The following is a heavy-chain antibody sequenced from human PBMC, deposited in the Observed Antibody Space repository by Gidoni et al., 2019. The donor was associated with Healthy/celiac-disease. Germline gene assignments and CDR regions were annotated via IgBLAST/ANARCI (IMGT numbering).Heavy chain of an antibody. D-gene: IGHD1-26*01. Sequence: QVQLVESGGGVVQPGRSLRLSCAASGFTFSSYGMHWVRQAPGKGLEWVAVISYDGSNKYYADSVKSRFTISRDNSKNTLYLQMNSLRAEDTAVYYCAKGASIVGATTYWGQGTLVTVSS. CDR3: AKGASIVGATTY. V-gene: IGHV3-30*18. J-gene: IGHJ4*02. CDR1: GFTFSSYG. CDR2: ISYDGSNK.